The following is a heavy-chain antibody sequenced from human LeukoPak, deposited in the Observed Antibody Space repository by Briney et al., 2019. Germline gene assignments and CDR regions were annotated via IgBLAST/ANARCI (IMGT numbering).Heavy chain of an antibody. J-gene: IGHJ5*02. CDR1: GGTFSSYP. CDR2: IIPIFGTA. D-gene: IGHD6-13*01. V-gene: IGHV1-69*13. CDR3: ARDVGITVADSFDP. Sequence: ASVKVSCKASGGTFSSYPISWVRQAPGQGLEWMGGIIPIFGTADYAQKFQGRVTITADESTSTAYMELSSLRSDDTAMYYCARDVGITVADSFDPWGQGTLVTVSS.